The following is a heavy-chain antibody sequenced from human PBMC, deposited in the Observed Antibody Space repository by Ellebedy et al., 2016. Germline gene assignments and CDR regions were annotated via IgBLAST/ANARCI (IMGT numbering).Heavy chain of an antibody. CDR2: ISSNGGST. CDR1: GFTFSRFW. Sequence: GESLKISXAASGFTFSRFWMSWVRQAPGKGLEYVSAISSNGGSTYYADSVKGRFTISRDNSKNTLYLQMSSLRAEDTAVYYCVKDLLYSSSWYLRSDGMDYWGQGTLVTVSS. CDR3: VKDLLYSSSWYLRSDGMDY. D-gene: IGHD6-13*01. J-gene: IGHJ4*02. V-gene: IGHV3-64D*06.